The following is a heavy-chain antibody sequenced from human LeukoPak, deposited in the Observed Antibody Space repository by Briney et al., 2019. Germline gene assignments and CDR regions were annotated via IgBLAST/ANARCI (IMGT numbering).Heavy chain of an antibody. CDR1: GFTFSTYS. CDR2: ISSGSSTI. CDR3: ARGGHDYYGFDV. Sequence: RGSLRLSCEASGFTFSTYSMNWVRQAPGKGLEWVSYISSGSSTIYYADSVKGRFTISRDNAQNSLFLQMNSLRDEDTAVYYCARGGHDYYGFDVWGQGTTVTVSS. J-gene: IGHJ6*02. V-gene: IGHV3-48*02.